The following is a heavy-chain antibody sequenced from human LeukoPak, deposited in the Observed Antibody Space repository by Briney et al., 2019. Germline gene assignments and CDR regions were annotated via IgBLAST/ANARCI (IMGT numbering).Heavy chain of an antibody. CDR1: GFTFSSNW. V-gene: IGHV3-7*04. CDR3: ARGIGSTVFFDH. CDR2: INPDESAK. Sequence: GGSLRLSCAGSGFTFSSNWMTWVRQAPGKGLEWVANINPDESAKQYLDSVKGRFTISRDKSKNTLYLQMNSLRAEDTAVYYCARGIGSTVFFDHWGQGTLVTVSS. J-gene: IGHJ4*02. D-gene: IGHD4-17*01.